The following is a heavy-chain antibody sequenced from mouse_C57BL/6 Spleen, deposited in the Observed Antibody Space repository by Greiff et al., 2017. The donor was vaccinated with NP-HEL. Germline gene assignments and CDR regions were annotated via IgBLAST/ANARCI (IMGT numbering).Heavy chain of an antibody. Sequence: QVQLQQPGAELVRPGTSVKLSCKASGYTFTSYWMHWVKQRPGQGLEWIGVIDPSDSYTNYNQKFKGKATLTVDTSSSTAYMQLSSLTSEDSAVYYCARRHFDYWGQGTTLTVSS. J-gene: IGHJ2*01. CDR1: GYTFTSYW. CDR3: ARRHFDY. V-gene: IGHV1-59*01. CDR2: IDPSDSYT.